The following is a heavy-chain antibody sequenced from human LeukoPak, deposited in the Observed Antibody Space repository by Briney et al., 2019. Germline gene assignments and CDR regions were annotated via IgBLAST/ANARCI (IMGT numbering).Heavy chain of an antibody. J-gene: IGHJ3*02. D-gene: IGHD5-24*01. Sequence: GGSLRLSCAASEFTVSRNYMSWVRQAPGKGLEWVSVIYSDGYTYYEDSVKGRFTISRDNPKNMLYLQMSSLRAEDTDVYYCVRDKPPGEMSTGRGAFDIWGQGTMVTVSS. V-gene: IGHV3-66*01. CDR2: IYSDGYT. CDR3: VRDKPPGEMSTGRGAFDI. CDR1: EFTVSRNY.